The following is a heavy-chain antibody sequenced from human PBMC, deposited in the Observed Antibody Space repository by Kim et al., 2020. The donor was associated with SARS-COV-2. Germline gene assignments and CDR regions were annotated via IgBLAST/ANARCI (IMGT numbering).Heavy chain of an antibody. J-gene: IGHJ6*02. V-gene: IGHV4-31*02. CDR3: ARVPPYYVYSAMDV. D-gene: IGHD2-21*01. Sequence: YDPSLKRRVTISVETSKNQFSLNLSSVTAADTAVYYCARVPPYYVYSAMDVWGQGTTVTVSS.